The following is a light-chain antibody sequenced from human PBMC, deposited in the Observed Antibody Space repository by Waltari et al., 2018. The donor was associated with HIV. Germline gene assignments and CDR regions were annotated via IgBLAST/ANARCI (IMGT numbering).Light chain of an antibody. CDR1: SSDVWSYNL. CDR3: CSYASTTDTYVV. Sequence: QSALTQPASVSGSPGQSIPTSCTGTSSDVWSYNLVSWYQQHPGKAPKLIIYEVSKRPSGVSNRFSGSKSGSTASLTISGLQPEDEADYCCCSYASTTDTYVVFGGGTKLTVL. J-gene: IGLJ2*01. V-gene: IGLV2-23*02. CDR2: EVS.